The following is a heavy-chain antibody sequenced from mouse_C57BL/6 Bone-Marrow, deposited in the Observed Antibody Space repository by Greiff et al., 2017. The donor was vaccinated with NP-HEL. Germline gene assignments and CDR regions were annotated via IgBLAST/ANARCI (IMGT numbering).Heavy chain of an antibody. CDR3: AKGIYYGSSSYYFDY. V-gene: IGHV1-31*01. CDR2: IYPCNGVS. J-gene: IGHJ2*01. D-gene: IGHD1-1*01. CDR1: GYSFTGYY. Sequence: EVQLQQSGPELVKPGASVKISCKASGYSFTGYYMHWVKQSHGNILDWIGYIYPCNGVSSYNQKFKGKATLTVDKSSSTAYMELRSLTSEDSAVYYCAKGIYYGSSSYYFDYWGQGTTLTVSS.